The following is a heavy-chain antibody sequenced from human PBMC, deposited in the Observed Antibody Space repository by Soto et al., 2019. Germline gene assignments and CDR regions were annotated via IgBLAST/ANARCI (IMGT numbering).Heavy chain of an antibody. CDR3: AREDCSSTSCYQYYYGMDV. Sequence: SQTLSLTCAISGDSVPSNSAAWNWIRQSPSRGPEWLGRTYYRSKWYNDYAVSVKSRITINPDTSKNQFSLQLNSVTPEDTAVYYCAREDCSSTSCYQYYYGMDVWGQGTTVTVSS. CDR1: GDSVPSNSAA. D-gene: IGHD2-2*01. J-gene: IGHJ6*02. CDR2: TYYRSKWYN. V-gene: IGHV6-1*01.